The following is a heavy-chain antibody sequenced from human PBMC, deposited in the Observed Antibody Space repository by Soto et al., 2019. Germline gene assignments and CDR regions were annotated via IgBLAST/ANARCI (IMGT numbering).Heavy chain of an antibody. J-gene: IGHJ6*02. V-gene: IGHV4-31*03. D-gene: IGHD3-10*01. CDR3: ARDYEAVLQAYGMDV. CDR1: GGSISSGGYY. CDR2: IYYSGST. Sequence: PSETLSLTCTVSGGSISSGGYYWSWIRQHPGKGLEWIGYIYYSGSTYYNPSLKSRVTISVDTSKNQFSLKLSSVTAADTAVYYCARDYEAVLQAYGMDVWGQGTTVTVSS.